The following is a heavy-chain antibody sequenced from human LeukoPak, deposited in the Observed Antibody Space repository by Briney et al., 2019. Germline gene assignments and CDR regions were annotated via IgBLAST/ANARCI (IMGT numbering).Heavy chain of an antibody. D-gene: IGHD3-16*01. CDR2: IYPGDSDT. CDR3: ARLRGGSTDPYYFYYGMDV. V-gene: IGHV5-51*01. CDR1: GYSFTSYW. Sequence: GESLKISCKGSGYSFTSYWIGWGRQMPGKGLEWRGIIYPGDSDTRYSPSFQGQVTISADKSISTAYLRWSSLKASDTAMYYCARLRGGSTDPYYFYYGMDVWGQGTTVTVSS. J-gene: IGHJ6*02.